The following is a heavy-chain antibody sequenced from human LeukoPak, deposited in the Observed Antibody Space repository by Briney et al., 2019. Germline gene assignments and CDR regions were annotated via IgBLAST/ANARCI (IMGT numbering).Heavy chain of an antibody. D-gene: IGHD2-21*01. V-gene: IGHV4-30-2*01. Sequence: PSETLSLTCTVSGGSISSGGYYWSWIRQPPGKGLEWIGYIYHSGSTYYNPSLKSRVTISVDRSKNQFSLKLSSVTAADTAVYYCASRRYCGGDCPYYWGQGTLVTVSS. CDR3: ASRRYCGGDCPYY. CDR2: IYHSGST. CDR1: GGSISSGGYY. J-gene: IGHJ4*02.